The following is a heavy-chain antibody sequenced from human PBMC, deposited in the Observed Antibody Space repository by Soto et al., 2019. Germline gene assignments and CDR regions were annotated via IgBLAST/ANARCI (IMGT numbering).Heavy chain of an antibody. CDR3: ASPFEGFDY. D-gene: IGHD3-10*01. J-gene: IGHJ4*02. Sequence: GGSLRLSCAASGFTFSSYAMSWVRQAPGKGLEWVSAISGSGGSTYYADSVKGRFTISRDNAKNSLYLQMNSLRAEDTALYYCASPFEGFDYWGQGTLVTVSS. V-gene: IGHV3-23*01. CDR1: GFTFSSYA. CDR2: ISGSGGST.